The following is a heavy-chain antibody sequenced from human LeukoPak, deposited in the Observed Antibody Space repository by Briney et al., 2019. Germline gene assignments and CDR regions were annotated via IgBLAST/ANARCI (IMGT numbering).Heavy chain of an antibody. CDR2: IRSKPQSYAT. CDR1: GFTFSDSA. Sequence: PGGSLRLSCAASGFTFSDSAIHWVRQASGKGLEWVGRIRSKPQSYATAYDESQKGRFTISRDDSKNTAYLQMSSLKIEDTAVYYCTRVGPSTVVDYWGQGTQVTVSS. V-gene: IGHV3-73*01. J-gene: IGHJ4*02. CDR3: TRVGPSTVVDY. D-gene: IGHD1-26*01.